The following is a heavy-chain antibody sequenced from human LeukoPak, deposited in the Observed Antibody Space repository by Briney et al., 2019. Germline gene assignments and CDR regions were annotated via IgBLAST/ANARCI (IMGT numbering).Heavy chain of an antibody. CDR1: GFTFSNHG. Sequence: GGSLRLSCAASGFTFSNHGMAWVRQAPGKGLEWVSYISASSSSIYYADSVKGRFTISRDNAKNSLFLQMSSLRAEDTAVYYCARGGAARRDYWGQGSLVTVSS. CDR2: ISASSSSI. CDR3: ARGGAARRDY. J-gene: IGHJ4*02. V-gene: IGHV3-48*04. D-gene: IGHD6-6*01.